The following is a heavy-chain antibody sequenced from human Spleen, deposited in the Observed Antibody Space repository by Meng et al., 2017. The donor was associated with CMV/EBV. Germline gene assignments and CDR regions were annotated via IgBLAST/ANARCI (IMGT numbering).Heavy chain of an antibody. J-gene: IGHJ5*02. CDR3: AKDRAPVLRFLERPKTNWFDP. CDR2: INPKDGET. Sequence: ASVKVSCKASGFPFIDYYMHWVRQAPEQGLEWMGRINPKDGETDYAQKFQGRVTMTRDTSISTAYMELSRLRSDDTAVYYCAKDRAPVLRFLERPKTNWFDPWGQGTLVTVSS. CDR1: GFPFIDYY. V-gene: IGHV1-2*02. D-gene: IGHD3-3*01.